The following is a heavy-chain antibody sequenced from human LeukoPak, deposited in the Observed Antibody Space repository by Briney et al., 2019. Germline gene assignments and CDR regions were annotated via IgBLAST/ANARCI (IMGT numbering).Heavy chain of an antibody. J-gene: IGHJ4*02. CDR1: GGTFSSYA. D-gene: IGHD3-10*01. Sequence: ASVKVSCKASGGTFSSYAISWVRQAPGQGLEWMGRIIPILGIANYAQKFQGRVTITADKSTSTAYMELSSPRSEDTAVYYCASLWFGELLYKPDYWGQGTLVTVSS. V-gene: IGHV1-69*04. CDR2: IIPILGIA. CDR3: ASLWFGELLYKPDY.